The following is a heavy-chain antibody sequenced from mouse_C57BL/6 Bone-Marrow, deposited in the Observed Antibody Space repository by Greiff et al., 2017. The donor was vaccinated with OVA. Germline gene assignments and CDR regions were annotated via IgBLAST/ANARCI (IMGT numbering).Heavy chain of an antibody. V-gene: IGHV1-64*01. J-gene: IGHJ2*01. Sequence: HLPPPFSYLLNPFSSFNFSFNSSGYTFTIYWMHWVKQRPGQGLEWIGMIHPNSGSTNYNEKFKSKATLTVDKSSSTAYMQLSSLTSEDSAVYYCAREPIYYYGSSLDYWGQGTTLTVSS. D-gene: IGHD1-1*01. CDR2: IHPNSGST. CDR3: AREPIYYYGSSLDY. CDR1: GYTFTIYW.